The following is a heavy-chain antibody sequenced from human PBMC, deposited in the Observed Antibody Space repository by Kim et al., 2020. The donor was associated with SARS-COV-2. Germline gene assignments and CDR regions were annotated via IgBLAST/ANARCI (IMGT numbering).Heavy chain of an antibody. CDR2: INHSGST. D-gene: IGHD6-13*01. Sequence: SETLSLTCAVYGGSFSGYYWSWIRQPPGKGLEWIGEINHSGSTNYNPSLKSRVTISVDTSKNQFSLKLSSVTAADTAVYYCARLCSCVDSSSWCSFDYWGQGTLVTVSS. CDR1: GGSFSGYY. CDR3: ARLCSCVDSSSWCSFDY. J-gene: IGHJ4*02. V-gene: IGHV4-34*01.